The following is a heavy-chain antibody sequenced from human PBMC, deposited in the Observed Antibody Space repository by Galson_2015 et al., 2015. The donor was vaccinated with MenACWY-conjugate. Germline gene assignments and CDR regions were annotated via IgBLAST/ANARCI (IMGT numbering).Heavy chain of an antibody. D-gene: IGHD1-26*01. Sequence: QSGAEVKKPGESLKISCRVSGDSFNTYWIGWVRQKPGKGLEWMGIIYPGDGDSRYSPSFQGQVTLSVDKSITTAYLQWSSLKASDTAMYYCARHPPGGRGMDVWGQGTTVTVSS. CDR2: IYPGDGDS. J-gene: IGHJ6*02. CDR1: GDSFNTYW. V-gene: IGHV5-51*01. CDR3: ARHPPGGRGMDV.